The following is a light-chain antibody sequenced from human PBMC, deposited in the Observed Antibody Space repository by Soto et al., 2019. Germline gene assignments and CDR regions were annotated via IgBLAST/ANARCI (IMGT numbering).Light chain of an antibody. CDR2: GAS. CDR1: QSVSSNY. CDR3: QQYGSSPWT. V-gene: IGKV3-20*01. Sequence: EIVLTQSPGTLSLSPGERATLSCRASQSVSSNYLAWYQQKPGQAPRLLIYGASSRATGIPARFSGSGSGTDFTLTISRLEPADFEVCYCQQYGSSPWTFCNGTKVEIK. J-gene: IGKJ1*01.